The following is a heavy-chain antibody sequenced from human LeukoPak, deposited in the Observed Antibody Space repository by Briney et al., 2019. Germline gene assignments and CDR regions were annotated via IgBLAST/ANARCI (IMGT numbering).Heavy chain of an antibody. CDR3: ARDSNYYGSGSYYNGLYYMDV. D-gene: IGHD3-10*01. J-gene: IGHJ6*03. V-gene: IGHV4-4*07. CDR2: IYTSGST. Sequence: SETLSLTCTVSGGSISSYYWSWIRQPAGKGLEWIGRIYTSGSTNYNPSLKSRVTMSVDTSKNQFSLKLSSVTAADTAVYYCARDSNYYGSGSYYNGLYYMDVWSKGPRSPSP. CDR1: GGSISSYY.